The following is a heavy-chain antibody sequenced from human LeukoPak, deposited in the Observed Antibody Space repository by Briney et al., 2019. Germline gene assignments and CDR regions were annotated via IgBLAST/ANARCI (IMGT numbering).Heavy chain of an antibody. CDR2: ISSSSSYI. J-gene: IGHJ4*02. CDR3: ARPFNSYYYDSSGYYPYFDY. CDR1: GFTFSSYS. V-gene: IGHV3-21*01. Sequence: GGSLRLSCAASGFTFSSYSMNWVRQAPGKGLEWVSSISSSSSYIYYADSVKGRFTISRDNAKNSLYLQMNSLRAEDTAVYYFARPFNSYYYDSSGYYPYFDYWGQGTLVTVSS. D-gene: IGHD3-22*01.